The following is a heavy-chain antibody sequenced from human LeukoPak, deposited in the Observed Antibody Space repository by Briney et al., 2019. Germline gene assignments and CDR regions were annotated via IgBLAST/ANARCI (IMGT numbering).Heavy chain of an antibody. CDR3: ARVVGDSSGYDY. Sequence: GASVKVSCKASGYTFTSYDINWVRQATGQGLEWMGWMNPNSGNTGYAQKFQGRVTMTRNTSISTAYMELSSLRSKDTAVYYCARVVGDSSGYDYWGQGTLVTVSS. V-gene: IGHV1-8*01. CDR2: MNPNSGNT. J-gene: IGHJ4*02. D-gene: IGHD3-22*01. CDR1: GYTFTSYD.